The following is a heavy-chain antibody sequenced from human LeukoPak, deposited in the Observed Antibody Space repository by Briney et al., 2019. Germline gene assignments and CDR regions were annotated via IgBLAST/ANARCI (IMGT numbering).Heavy chain of an antibody. Sequence: GGSLRLSCAASGFTFSSYSMNWVRQAPGKGLEWVSSISSSNSYIYYADSVKGRFTISRDNAKNSLYLQMNSLRAEDTAVYYCASLIAAINDYWGQGTLVTVSS. CDR2: ISSSNSYI. CDR1: GFTFSSYS. D-gene: IGHD6-13*01. J-gene: IGHJ4*02. CDR3: ASLIAAINDY. V-gene: IGHV3-21*01.